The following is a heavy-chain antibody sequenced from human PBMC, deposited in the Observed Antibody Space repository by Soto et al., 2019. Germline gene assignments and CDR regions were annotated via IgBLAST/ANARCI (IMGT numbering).Heavy chain of an antibody. CDR3: ARGIQLWLHYFDY. CDR1: GGSISSGGYS. D-gene: IGHD5-18*01. J-gene: IGHJ4*02. CDR2: IYHSGST. Sequence: SETLSLTCAVSGGSISSGGYSWSWIRQPPGKGLEWIGYIYHSGSTYYNPSLKSRVTISVDRSKNQFSLKLSSVTAADTAVYYCARGIQLWLHYFDYWGQGTLVTVSS. V-gene: IGHV4-30-2*01.